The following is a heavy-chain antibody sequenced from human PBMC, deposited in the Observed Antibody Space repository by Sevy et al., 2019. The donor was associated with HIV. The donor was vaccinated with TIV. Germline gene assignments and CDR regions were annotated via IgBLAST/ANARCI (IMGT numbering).Heavy chain of an antibody. V-gene: IGHV4-59*01. CDR2: IYYNGTT. Sequence: SETLSLTCTVSGDSFSSYYWSWIRQSPGKGLEWIGYIYYNGTTNSSPSLRRRVTISPHTSKSQFSLKLKSVTAADTAVYYCARGKVLFDYWRQGTLVTVSS. J-gene: IGHJ4*02. CDR1: GDSFSSYY. CDR3: ARGKVLFDY. D-gene: IGHD1-20*01.